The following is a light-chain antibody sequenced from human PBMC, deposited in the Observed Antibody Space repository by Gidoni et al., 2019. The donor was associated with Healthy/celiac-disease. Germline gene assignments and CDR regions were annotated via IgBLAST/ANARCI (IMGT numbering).Light chain of an antibody. J-gene: IGKJ2*01. CDR1: QSISSY. Sequence: DIQMTQSPSSLSASVGDRVTITCRASQSISSYVNWYQQKPGKAPKLLIYAASSLQSGVPSRFSGSGSGSDFTLTISSLQPEDFATYYCQQSYSTASYTFGQGTKLEIK. CDR3: QQSYSTASYT. V-gene: IGKV1-39*01. CDR2: AAS.